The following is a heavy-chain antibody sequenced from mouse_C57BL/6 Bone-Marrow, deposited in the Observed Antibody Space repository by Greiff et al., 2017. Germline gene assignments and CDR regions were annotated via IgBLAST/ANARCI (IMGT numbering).Heavy chain of an antibody. V-gene: IGHV5-17*01. CDR2: ISSGSSTI. Sequence: EVKLMESGGGLVKPGGSLKLSCAASGFTFSDYGMHWVRQAPEKGLEWVAYISSGSSTIYYADTVKGRFTISRDNAKNTLFLQMTSLRSEDTAMYYCARNSNYDFDYWGQGTTLTVSS. J-gene: IGHJ2*01. CDR3: ARNSNYDFDY. CDR1: GFTFSDYG. D-gene: IGHD2-5*01.